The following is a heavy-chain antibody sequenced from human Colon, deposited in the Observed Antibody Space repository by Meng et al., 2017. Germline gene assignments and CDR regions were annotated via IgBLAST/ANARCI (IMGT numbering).Heavy chain of an antibody. CDR2: VYHSGST. J-gene: IGHJ4*02. CDR3: ARVIYASGNMAHLDY. Sequence: QAQLKEAGPGLVESSGTLSLTCAVSGDSIRSSNWWSWVRQPPGRGLEWIGEVYHSGSTNYNPSLKNRVTMTVDKSKNEFSLTLSSVTAADTAFYYCARVIYASGNMAHLDYWGPGTLVTVSS. V-gene: IGHV4-4*02. D-gene: IGHD2/OR15-2a*01. CDR1: GDSIRSSNW.